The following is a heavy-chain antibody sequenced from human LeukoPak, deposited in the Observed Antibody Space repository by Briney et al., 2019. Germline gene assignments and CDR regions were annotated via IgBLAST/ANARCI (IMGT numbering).Heavy chain of an antibody. D-gene: IGHD5-18*01. J-gene: IGHJ4*02. Sequence: HPGGSLRLSCAASGFTVSSYGMHWVRQAPGKGLDWVAVISNDGSKKYYADSVKGRFTISRDNSKNTLSLQVSSLRTEDTAVYYCAKDRYSYAFEYSDSWGQGTLVTVSS. CDR3: AKDRYSYAFEYSDS. CDR1: GFTVSSYG. V-gene: IGHV3-30*18. CDR2: ISNDGSKK.